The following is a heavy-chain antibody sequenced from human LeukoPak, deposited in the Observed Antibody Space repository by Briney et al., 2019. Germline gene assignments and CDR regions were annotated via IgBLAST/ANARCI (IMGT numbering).Heavy chain of an antibody. D-gene: IGHD5-12*01. J-gene: IGHJ4*02. Sequence: GGSLRVFCAASGFTFSSYSMNWVRQAPGKGLEWVSSISSSSSYIYYADSVKGRFTISRDNAKNSLYLQMNSLRAEDTAVYYCARDCPYGYREGSFDYWGQGTLVTVSS. V-gene: IGHV3-21*01. CDR3: ARDCPYGYREGSFDY. CDR1: GFTFSSYS. CDR2: ISSSSSYI.